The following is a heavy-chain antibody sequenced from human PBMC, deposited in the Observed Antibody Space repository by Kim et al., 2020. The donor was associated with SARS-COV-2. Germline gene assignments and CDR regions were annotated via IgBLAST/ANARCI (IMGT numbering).Heavy chain of an antibody. V-gene: IGHV1-3*01. Sequence: QGRVTITRDTSASTAYMELSSLRSEDTAVYYCARDLAVAGTVYYYYGMDVWGQGTTVTVSS. CDR3: ARDLAVAGTVYYYYGMDV. J-gene: IGHJ6*02. D-gene: IGHD6-19*01.